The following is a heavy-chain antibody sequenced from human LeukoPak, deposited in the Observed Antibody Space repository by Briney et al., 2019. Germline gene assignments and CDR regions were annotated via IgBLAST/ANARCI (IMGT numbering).Heavy chain of an antibody. V-gene: IGHV1-8*03. CDR3: ARVCSSTSCYSNPGFDP. D-gene: IGHD2-2*01. CDR1: GYTFTSYD. J-gene: IGHJ5*02. Sequence: ASVKVSCEASGYTFTSYDINWVRQATGQGLEWMGWMNPNSGNTGYAQKFQGRVTITRNTSISTAYMELSSLRSGDTAVYYCARVCSSTSCYSNPGFDPWGQGTLVTVSS. CDR2: MNPNSGNT.